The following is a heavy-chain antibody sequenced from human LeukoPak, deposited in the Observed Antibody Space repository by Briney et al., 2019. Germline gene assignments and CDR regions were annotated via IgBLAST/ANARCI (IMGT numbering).Heavy chain of an antibody. V-gene: IGHV1-3*01. D-gene: IGHD6-19*01. CDR3: ARGDALVWAGEPQWLDEYGMDV. J-gene: IGHJ6*02. CDR1: GYTFTSYY. CDR2: INAGNGNT. Sequence: ASVKVSCEASGYTFTSYYMHWVRQAPGQRLEWMGWINAGNGNTKYSQKFQGRVTITRDTSASTAYMELSSLRSEDTAVYYCARGDALVWAGEPQWLDEYGMDVWGQGTTVTVSS.